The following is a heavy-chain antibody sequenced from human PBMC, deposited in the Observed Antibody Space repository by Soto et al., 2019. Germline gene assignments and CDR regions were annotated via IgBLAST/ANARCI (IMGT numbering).Heavy chain of an antibody. CDR3: ARDSYLGWYYYYMDV. Sequence: QVQLVQSGAEVKKPGASVKVSCKASGYTFTSYYMHWVRQAPGQGLEWMGIINPSGGSTSYAQKFQGRVTMTRDTSTSTVYMELSSLRSEDTAVYYCARDSYLGWYYYYMDVWGKGTTVTVSS. CDR2: INPSGGST. CDR1: GYTFTSYY. V-gene: IGHV1-46*03. D-gene: IGHD7-27*01. J-gene: IGHJ6*03.